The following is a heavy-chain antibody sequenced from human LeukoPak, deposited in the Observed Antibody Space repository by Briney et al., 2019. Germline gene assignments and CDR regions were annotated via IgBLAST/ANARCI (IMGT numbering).Heavy chain of an antibody. CDR2: IGVRGTPI. D-gene: IGHD1-14*01. CDR3: ARENLGFDP. J-gene: IGHJ5*02. Sequence: GSLRLSCAASGFSFSTYEMNWVRQAPGKGLELVSYIGVRGTPIYYADSVKGRFTISRDDAKNSLYLQMNSLRADDTAVYYCARENLGFDPWGQGTLVTVSS. V-gene: IGHV3-48*03. CDR1: GFSFSTYE.